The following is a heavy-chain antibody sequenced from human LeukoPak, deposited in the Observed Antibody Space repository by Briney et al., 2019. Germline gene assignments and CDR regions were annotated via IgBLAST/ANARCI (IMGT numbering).Heavy chain of an antibody. D-gene: IGHD1-14*01. CDR1: GLTFSTSG. J-gene: IGHJ4*02. CDR2: IGPTGFDK. Sequence: GGSLRLSCTTSGLTFSTSGFNWVRQAPGKGLEWVASIGPTGFDKYHADSIKGRFTISRDNANNFLYLQMDSLRAEDTAVYYCATETNGRHYDYWGQGTRLTVSS. CDR3: ATETNGRHYDY. V-gene: IGHV3-21*06.